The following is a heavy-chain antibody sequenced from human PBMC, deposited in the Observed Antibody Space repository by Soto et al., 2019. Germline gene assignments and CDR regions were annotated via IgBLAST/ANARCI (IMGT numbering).Heavy chain of an antibody. V-gene: IGHV4-30-4*01. CDR1: GGSISSGDYY. CDR2: IYYSGST. Sequence: PSETLSLTCTVSGGSISSGDYYWSWIRQPPGKGLEWIGYIYYSGSTYYNPSLKSRVTISVDTSKNQFSLELSSVTAADTAVYYCARDIGFGEPYGMDVWGQGTTVTVSS. J-gene: IGHJ6*02. CDR3: ARDIGFGEPYGMDV. D-gene: IGHD3-10*01.